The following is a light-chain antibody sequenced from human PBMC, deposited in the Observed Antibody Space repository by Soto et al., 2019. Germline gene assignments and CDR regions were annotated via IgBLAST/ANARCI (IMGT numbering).Light chain of an antibody. CDR3: QSYDSSLSGSKV. J-gene: IGLJ1*01. CDR2: GNS. Sequence: QSVLTQPPSVSGAPGQRVTISCTGSSSNIGAGFDVHWYHQLPGTAPKLLIYGNSNRPSGVPDRFYGSRSGTSASLAITGLQAEDEADYYCQSYDSSLSGSKVFGRGTKVTV. V-gene: IGLV1-40*01. CDR1: SSNIGAGFD.